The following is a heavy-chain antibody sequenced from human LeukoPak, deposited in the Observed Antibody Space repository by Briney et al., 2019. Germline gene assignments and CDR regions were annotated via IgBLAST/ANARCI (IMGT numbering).Heavy chain of an antibody. D-gene: IGHD6-19*01. J-gene: IGHJ4*02. V-gene: IGHV3-48*01. CDR2: ISSSSSTI. CDR3: ARDTLLGSGWYPFDY. Sequence: TGGSLRLSRAASGFTFSSYSMNWVRQAPGKGLEWVSYISSSSSTIYYADSVKGRFTISRDNAKNSLYLQMNSLRAEDTAVYYCARDTLLGSGWYPFDYWGQGTLVTVSS. CDR1: GFTFSSYS.